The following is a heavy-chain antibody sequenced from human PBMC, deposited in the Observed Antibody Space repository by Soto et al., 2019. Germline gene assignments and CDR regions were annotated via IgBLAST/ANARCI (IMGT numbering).Heavy chain of an antibody. V-gene: IGHV4-39*01. CDR3: ARHWYYYDSSGSRRWFDP. CDR2: IYYSGST. CDR1: GGSISRSDYY. J-gene: IGHJ5*02. D-gene: IGHD3-22*01. Sequence: SETLSLTCSVSGGSISRSDYYWGWIRQSPGKGLEWIGSIYYSGSTHDNPSLESRVTISVDTSKNQFSLKLSSVTAADTAVYYCARHWYYYDSSGSRRWFDPWGQGTLVTVSS.